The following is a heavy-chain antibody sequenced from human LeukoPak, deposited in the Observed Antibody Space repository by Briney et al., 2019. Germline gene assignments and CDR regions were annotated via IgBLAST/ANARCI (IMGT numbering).Heavy chain of an antibody. CDR1: GGSISSYY. Sequence: SETLSLTCTVSGGSISSYYWSWIRQPPGKGLEWIGYIYHSGSTYYNPSLKSRATISVDRSKNQFSLKLSSVTAADTAVYYCARVGVTEYFDYWGQETLVTVSS. V-gene: IGHV4-59*12. CDR3: ARVGVTEYFDY. J-gene: IGHJ4*02. D-gene: IGHD3-10*01. CDR2: IYHSGST.